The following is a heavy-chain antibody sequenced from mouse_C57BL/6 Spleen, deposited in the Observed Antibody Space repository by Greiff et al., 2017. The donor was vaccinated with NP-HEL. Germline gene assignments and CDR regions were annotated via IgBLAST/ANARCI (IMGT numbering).Heavy chain of an antibody. CDR2: IDPVNGDT. D-gene: IGHD1-1*01. V-gene: IGHV14-4*01. Sequence: EVQLQQSGAELVRPGASVKLSCTASGFNIKDDYMHWVKQRPEQGLEWIGWIDPVNGDTEYASKFQGKATITADTSSDTAYLQLSSLTSEDTAVYYWTTTRVATEESGFAYWGQGTLVTVSA. J-gene: IGHJ3*01. CDR1: GFNIKDDY. CDR3: TTTRVATEESGFAY.